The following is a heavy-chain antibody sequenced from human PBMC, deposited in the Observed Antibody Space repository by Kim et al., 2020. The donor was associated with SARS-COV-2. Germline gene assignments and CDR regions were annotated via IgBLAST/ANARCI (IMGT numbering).Heavy chain of an antibody. D-gene: IGHD1-1*01. CDR3: ARLHGHKSGEFDP. Sequence: SETLSLTCTVSGGSISGYYWSWIRQPPGQALEWIGYIYYSGSTRYNPSLNSRVTMSVDTSQNQFSLKVNSLTAADTAVYYCARLHGHKSGEFDPWGQGTLVTVS. J-gene: IGHJ5*02. CDR1: GGSISGYY. CDR2: IYYSGST. V-gene: IGHV4-59*01.